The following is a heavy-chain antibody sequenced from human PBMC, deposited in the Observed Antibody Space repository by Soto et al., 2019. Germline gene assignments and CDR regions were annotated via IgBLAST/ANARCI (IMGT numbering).Heavy chain of an antibody. J-gene: IGHJ4*02. D-gene: IGHD4-17*01. CDR1: GFNFSIYW. V-gene: IGHV3-74*01. Sequence: EVQLVESGGGLAQPGGSLRLSCAASGFNFSIYWMHWVRQAPGKGLVWVSRINSDGSHTDYADSVKGRFTISRDNANNTPYLQINSLGAEDAAVFYCARGGAYGDYRSDYWGQGTLVTVSS. CDR3: ARGGAYGDYRSDY. CDR2: INSDGSHT.